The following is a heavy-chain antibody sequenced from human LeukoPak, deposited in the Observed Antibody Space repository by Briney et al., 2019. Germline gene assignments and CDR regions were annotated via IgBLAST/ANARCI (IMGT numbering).Heavy chain of an antibody. J-gene: IGHJ4*02. CDR1: GGTFSSYA. CDR2: IIPILGIA. D-gene: IGHD4-23*01. V-gene: IGHV1-69*04. CDR3: ARQRVVTPYYFDY. Sequence: ASVKVSCKASGGTFSSYAISWVRQAPGQGLEWMGRIIPILGIANYAQKFQGRVTITADKSTSTACMELSSLRSEDTAVYYCARQRVVTPYYFDYWGQGTLVTVSS.